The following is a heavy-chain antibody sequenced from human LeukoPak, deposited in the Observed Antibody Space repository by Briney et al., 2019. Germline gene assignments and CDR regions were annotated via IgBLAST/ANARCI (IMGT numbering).Heavy chain of an antibody. J-gene: IGHJ4*02. CDR3: ATGHNFPHRIDY. CDR2: FDPEDGET. V-gene: IGHV1-24*01. CDR1: GYTLTELS. D-gene: IGHD3-3*01. Sequence: ASVKVSCKVSGYTLTELSMHWVRQAPGKGLEWMGGFDPEDGETIYAQKFQGRVTMTEDTSTDTAYMELSSLRSEDTAVYYCATGHNFPHRIDYWGQGTLVTVSS.